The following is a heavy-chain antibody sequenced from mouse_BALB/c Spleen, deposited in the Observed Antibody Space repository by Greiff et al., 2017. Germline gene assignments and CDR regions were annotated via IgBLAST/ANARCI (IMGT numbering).Heavy chain of an antibody. CDR3: ARGYGRAMDY. D-gene: IGHD1-1*01. CDR1: GYAFTNYL. Sequence: QVQLKQSGAELVRPGTSVKVSCKASGYAFTNYLIEWVKQRPGQGLEWIGVINPGSGGTNYNEKFKGKATLTADKSSSTAYMQLSSLTSDDSAVYFCARGYGRAMDYWGQGTSVTVSS. J-gene: IGHJ4*01. CDR2: INPGSGGT. V-gene: IGHV1-54*01.